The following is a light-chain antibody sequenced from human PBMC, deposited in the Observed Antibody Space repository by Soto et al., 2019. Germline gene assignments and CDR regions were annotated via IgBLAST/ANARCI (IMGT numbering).Light chain of an antibody. V-gene: IGKV4-1*01. Sequence: DIVMTQSPDSLAVSLGERATINCKSSQSLLYSSNSKNYLAWYQRKSGQPPKLLIYWASTQESGVPDRFSGSGSGTDFTLTISSLQADDVAVYYCQQYLSIPRTFGQGTKVEIK. CDR2: WAS. CDR3: QQYLSIPRT. CDR1: QSLLYSSNSKNY. J-gene: IGKJ1*01.